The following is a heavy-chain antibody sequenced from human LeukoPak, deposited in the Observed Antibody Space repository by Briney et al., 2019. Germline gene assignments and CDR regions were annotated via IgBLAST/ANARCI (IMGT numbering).Heavy chain of an antibody. CDR2: ISAYNGNT. V-gene: IGHV1-18*01. Sequence: GASVKVSCKASGYTFTSYGISWVRQAPGQGLEWMGWISAYNGNTNYAQKLQGRVTMTTDTSTSTAYMELRSLRSDDTAVYYCARVSLGYCSGGSCYIGYYGMDVWGQGTTVTVSS. CDR3: ARVSLGYCSGGSCYIGYYGMDV. CDR1: GYTFTSYG. J-gene: IGHJ6*02. D-gene: IGHD2-15*01.